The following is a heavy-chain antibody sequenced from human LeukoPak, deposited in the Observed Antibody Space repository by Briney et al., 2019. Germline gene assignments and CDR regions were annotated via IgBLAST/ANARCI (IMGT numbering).Heavy chain of an antibody. Sequence: GGSLRLSCGASGFTFSSYAVSWVRQAPGVGLEWVSTSSGRGGSTFYGDSVKGRFTISRDNSKNTLYLQMNSLRADDTAVYYCAKGYYDILTDYFHNWFNPWGQGTLVIVSS. CDR3: AKGYYDILTDYFHNWFNP. V-gene: IGHV3-23*01. CDR2: SSGRGGST. CDR1: GFTFSSYA. J-gene: IGHJ5*02. D-gene: IGHD3-9*01.